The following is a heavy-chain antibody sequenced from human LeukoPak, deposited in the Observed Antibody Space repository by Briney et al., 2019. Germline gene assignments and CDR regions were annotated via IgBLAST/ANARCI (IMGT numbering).Heavy chain of an antibody. J-gene: IGHJ4*02. CDR3: ARHEVGYNPGEGTLDY. Sequence: SETLSLTCTVSGGSISSGSYYWRWIRQPAGKGLEWIGRIYTSGSTNYNPSLESRVTISVDTSKNQFSLKLSSVTAADTAVYYCARHEVGYNPGEGTLDYWGQGTLVTVSS. CDR1: GGSISSGSYY. CDR2: IYTSGST. D-gene: IGHD5-18*01. V-gene: IGHV4-61*02.